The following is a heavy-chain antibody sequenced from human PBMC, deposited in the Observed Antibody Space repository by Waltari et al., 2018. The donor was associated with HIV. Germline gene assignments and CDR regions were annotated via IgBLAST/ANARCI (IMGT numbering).Heavy chain of an antibody. CDR3: ARDDDAYCSSTSCVLSWYFDL. J-gene: IGHJ2*01. Sequence: EVQLVESGGGLVKPGGSLRLSCAASGFTFSSYSMNWVRQAPGKGLEWVSSISSSSSYIYYADSGKGRFTISRDNAKNTLYLQMNSLRAEDTAVYYCARDDDAYCSSTSCVLSWYFDLWGRGTLVTVSS. CDR2: ISSSSSYI. CDR1: GFTFSSYS. V-gene: IGHV3-21*01. D-gene: IGHD2-2*01.